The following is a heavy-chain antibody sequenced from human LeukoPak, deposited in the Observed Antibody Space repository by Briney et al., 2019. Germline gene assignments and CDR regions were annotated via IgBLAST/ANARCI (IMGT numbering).Heavy chain of an antibody. D-gene: IGHD3-10*01. CDR1: GGSISSSSYY. Sequence: PSETLSLTCTVSGGSISSSSYYWGWIRQPPGKGLEWIGSIYYSGSTYYNPSLKSRVTISVDTSKNQFSLKLSSVTAADTAVYYCASPYYYGSGSYYDAFDIWGQGTMVTVSS. J-gene: IGHJ3*02. CDR2: IYYSGST. CDR3: ASPYYYGSGSYYDAFDI. V-gene: IGHV4-39*01.